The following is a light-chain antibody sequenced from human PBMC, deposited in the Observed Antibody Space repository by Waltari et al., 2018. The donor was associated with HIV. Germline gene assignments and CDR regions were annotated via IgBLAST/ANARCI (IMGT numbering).Light chain of an antibody. CDR1: SSDVGGYNY. CDR3: SSYTSSSTVV. J-gene: IGLJ2*01. V-gene: IGLV2-14*03. CDR2: DVS. Sequence: QSALTQPASVSGSPGQSITISCTGTSSDVGGYNYVSWYQQHPGKAPKPMIYDVSNRPSGVSNRCSWSKSGNTASLTLSGLQAEDEADYYCSSYTSSSTVVFGGGTKLTVL.